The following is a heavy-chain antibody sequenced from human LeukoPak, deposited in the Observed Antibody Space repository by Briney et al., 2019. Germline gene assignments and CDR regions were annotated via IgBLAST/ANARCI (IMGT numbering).Heavy chain of an antibody. CDR2: IYHSGST. J-gene: IGHJ5*02. CDR3: ARDRYGFDP. CDR1: GYSISSGYY. V-gene: IGHV4-38-2*02. Sequence: NPSETLSLTCTVSGYSISSGYYWGWIRQPPGKGLEWIGSIYHSGSTYYNPSLKSRVTISVDTSKNQFSLKLSSVTAADTAVYYCARDRYGFDPWGQGTLVTVSS. D-gene: IGHD3-9*01.